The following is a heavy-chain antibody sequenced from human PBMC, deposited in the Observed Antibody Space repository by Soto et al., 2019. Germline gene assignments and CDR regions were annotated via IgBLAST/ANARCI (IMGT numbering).Heavy chain of an antibody. CDR2: FDPEDGET. CDR1: GYTLTELS. V-gene: IGHV1-24*01. J-gene: IGHJ3*02. Sequence: GASVKVSCKVSGYTLTELSMHWVRQAPGKGLEWMGGFDPEDGETIYAQKFQGRVTMTEDTSTDTAYMELSSLRSEDTAVYYCATVFVSFGQRGAAAGTWDVFDILGQGTMVT. D-gene: IGHD6-13*01. CDR3: ATVFVSFGQRGAAAGTWDVFDI.